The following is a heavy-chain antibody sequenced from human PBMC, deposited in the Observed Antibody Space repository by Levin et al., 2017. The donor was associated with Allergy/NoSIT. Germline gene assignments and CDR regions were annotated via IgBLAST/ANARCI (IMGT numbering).Heavy chain of an antibody. CDR1: GFTFRGSA. CDR2: IRSKANSYAT. J-gene: IGHJ4*02. D-gene: IGHD6-13*01. Sequence: LSLTCAASGFTFRGSAMHWVRQASGKGLEWVGRIRSKANSYATAYAASVKGRFTISRDDSKNTAYLQMNSLKTEDTAVYYCTRLIGIAATDYFDYWGQGTLVTVSS. CDR3: TRLIGIAATDYFDY. V-gene: IGHV3-73*01.